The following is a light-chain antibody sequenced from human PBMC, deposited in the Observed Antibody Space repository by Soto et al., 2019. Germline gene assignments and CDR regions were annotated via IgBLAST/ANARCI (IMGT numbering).Light chain of an antibody. Sequence: DIQMTQSPSTPSASVGDRVTITCRASQSISSWLAWYQQKPGEAPKLLIYDASSLESRVPSRFSGSGSGTEFTLTISSLQPDDFATYYCQQYNSYPWTFGQGTKVEIK. CDR2: DAS. CDR3: QQYNSYPWT. J-gene: IGKJ1*01. CDR1: QSISSW. V-gene: IGKV1-5*01.